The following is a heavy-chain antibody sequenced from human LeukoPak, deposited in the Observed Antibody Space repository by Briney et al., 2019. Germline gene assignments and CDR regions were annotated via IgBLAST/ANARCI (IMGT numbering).Heavy chain of an antibody. Sequence: SETLSLTCTVSGGSISSYYWSWIRQPPGKGLEWIGYIYYSGSTNYNPSLKSRVTISVDTSKNQFSLKLSSVTAADTAVYYCARDREGRAAAGSTRTYGMDVWGQGTTVTVSS. CDR3: ARDREGRAAAGSTRTYGMDV. D-gene: IGHD6-13*01. CDR2: IYYSGST. V-gene: IGHV4-59*01. CDR1: GGSISSYY. J-gene: IGHJ6*02.